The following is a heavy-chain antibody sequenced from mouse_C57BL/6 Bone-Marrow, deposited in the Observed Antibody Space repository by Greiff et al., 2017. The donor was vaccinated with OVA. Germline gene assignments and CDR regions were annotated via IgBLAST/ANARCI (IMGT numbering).Heavy chain of an antibody. CDR1: GYTFTSYW. V-gene: IGHV1-69*01. CDR2: IDPSDSYT. Sequence: FKLQHPVAELVMPGASVKLSCKASGYTFTSYWMHWVKQRPGQGLEWIGEIDPSDSYTNYNQKFKGKSTLTVDKSSSTAYMQLSSLTSEDSAVYYCARGGYYFDYWGQGTTLTVSS. J-gene: IGHJ2*01. CDR3: ARGGYYFDY.